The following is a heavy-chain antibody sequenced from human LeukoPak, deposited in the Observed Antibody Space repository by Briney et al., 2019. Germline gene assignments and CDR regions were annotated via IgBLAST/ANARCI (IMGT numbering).Heavy chain of an antibody. Sequence: GGSLRLSCAASGFTFDDYAMHWVRQAPGKGLEWVAGTSWNSGTIAYGDSVKGRFTISRDNAKDSLWLQMNSLRAEDMALYYCAKDSRPRLDTSGWYSSDYWGQGTLVTVSS. J-gene: IGHJ4*02. CDR2: TSWNSGTI. CDR1: GFTFDDYA. V-gene: IGHV3-9*03. D-gene: IGHD6-19*01. CDR3: AKDSRPRLDTSGWYSSDY.